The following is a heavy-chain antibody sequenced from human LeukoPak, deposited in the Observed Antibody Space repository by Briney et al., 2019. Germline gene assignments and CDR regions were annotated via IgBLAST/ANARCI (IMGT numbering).Heavy chain of an antibody. CDR2: INHSGST. Sequence: SETLSLTCAVYGGSFSGYYWSWIRQPPGKGLEWIGEINHSGSTNYNPSLKSRVTISVDTSKNQFSLKLSSVTAADTAVYYCARGSEWRHFYGMDVWGQGTTVTVSS. D-gene: IGHD3-3*01. CDR3: ARGSEWRHFYGMDV. CDR1: GGSFSGYY. J-gene: IGHJ6*02. V-gene: IGHV4-34*01.